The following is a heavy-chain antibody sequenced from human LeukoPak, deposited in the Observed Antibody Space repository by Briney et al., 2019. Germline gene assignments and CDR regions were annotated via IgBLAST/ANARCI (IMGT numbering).Heavy chain of an antibody. CDR3: ASLDPIAAVNDY. CDR1: GFTFSSYG. D-gene: IGHD2-15*01. J-gene: IGHJ4*02. V-gene: IGHV3-30*02. Sequence: GGSLRLSCAASGFTFSSYGMHWVRQAPGKGLEWVAFIRYDGSNKYYADSVKGRFTISRDNSKNTLYLQMNSLRAEDTAVYYCASLDPIAAVNDYWGQGTLVTVSS. CDR2: IRYDGSNK.